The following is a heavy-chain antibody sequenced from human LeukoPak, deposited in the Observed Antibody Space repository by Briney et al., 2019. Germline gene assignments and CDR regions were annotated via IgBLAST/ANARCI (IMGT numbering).Heavy chain of an antibody. CDR2: IYYSGST. J-gene: IGHJ5*02. V-gene: IGHV4-39*07. CDR3: ARSRLSWRAAAGTGWFDP. D-gene: IGHD6-13*01. Sequence: SETLSLTCTVAGGSISSSSYYWGWIRQPPGKGLEWIGSIYYSGSTYYNPSLKSRVTISVDTSKNQFSLRLSSVTAADTAVYYCARSRLSWRAAAGTGWFDPWGQGTLVTVSS. CDR1: GGSISSSSYY.